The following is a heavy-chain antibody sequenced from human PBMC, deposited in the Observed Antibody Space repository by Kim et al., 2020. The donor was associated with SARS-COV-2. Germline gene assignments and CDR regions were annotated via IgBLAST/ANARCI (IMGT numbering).Heavy chain of an antibody. J-gene: IGHJ3*01. V-gene: IGHV3-23*01. Sequence: GGSLRLSCATSGFTFSTFAMSWVRQTPEKGLEWVSAISGRGDSTYYADSVKGRFTISRDNSKNMLYLQMNSLRDEDTAVYYCAKVLSGPFVGRDCFDVWG. CDR3: AKVLSGPFVGRDCFDV. CDR2: ISGRGDST. D-gene: IGHD2-21*01. CDR1: GFTFSTFA.